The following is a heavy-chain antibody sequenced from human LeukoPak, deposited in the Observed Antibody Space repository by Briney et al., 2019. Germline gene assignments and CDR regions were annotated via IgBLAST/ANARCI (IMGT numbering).Heavy chain of an antibody. CDR1: GGSISSSSYY. J-gene: IGHJ4*02. CDR2: IYYSGST. Sequence: SETLSLTCTVSGGSISSSSYYWGWIRQPPGKGLEWIGSIYYSGSTYYNPSLKSRVTISVDTSKNQFSLKLSSVTAADTAVYYCTRNAFWSGYYTFDYWGQGTLVTVSS. CDR3: TRNAFWSGYYTFDY. D-gene: IGHD3-3*01. V-gene: IGHV4-39*01.